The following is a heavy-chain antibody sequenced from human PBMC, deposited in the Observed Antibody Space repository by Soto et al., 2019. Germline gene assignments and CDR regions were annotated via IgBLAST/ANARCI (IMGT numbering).Heavy chain of an antibody. CDR2: ICAYNGNT. V-gene: IGHV1-18*01. D-gene: IGHD1-26*01. CDR3: ARDAAVGLFDY. CDR1: GYTFTRYG. J-gene: IGHJ4*02. Sequence: ASVKVSCKASGYTFTRYGITWVRQAPGQGLEWMGWICAYNGNTNYAQKLQGRVTMTTDTSTKTAYMELRSLRSDDTAVYYCARDAAVGLFDYWGQGTLVTVSS.